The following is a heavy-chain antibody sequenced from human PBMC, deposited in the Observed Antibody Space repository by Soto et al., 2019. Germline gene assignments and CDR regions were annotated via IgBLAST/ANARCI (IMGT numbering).Heavy chain of an antibody. J-gene: IGHJ5*02. D-gene: IGHD3-10*01. CDR2: ISAYNGNT. CDR3: ARDKGSMVRGVIGWFDP. V-gene: IGHV1-18*01. Sequence: QVQLVQSGAEVKKPGASVKVSCKASGYTFTSYGIICVRQAPGQGLEWMGWISAYNGNTNYAQKLQGRVTMTTDTSTSTAYMELRSLRSDDTAVYYCARDKGSMVRGVIGWFDPWGQGTLVTVSS. CDR1: GYTFTSYG.